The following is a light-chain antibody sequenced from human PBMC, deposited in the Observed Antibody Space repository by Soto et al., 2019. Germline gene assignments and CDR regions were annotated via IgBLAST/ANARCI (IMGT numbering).Light chain of an antibody. V-gene: IGKV3-11*01. Sequence: EIVLTQSPATLSLSPGERATLSCRASQSVSSYLAWYQQKPGQAPSLLIYDASNRATGIPARFSGSGSGTDFTLTISSLEPEDVAVYYCQQRKNWPPWTFGQGTKVEIK. CDR2: DAS. J-gene: IGKJ1*01. CDR1: QSVSSY. CDR3: QQRKNWPPWT.